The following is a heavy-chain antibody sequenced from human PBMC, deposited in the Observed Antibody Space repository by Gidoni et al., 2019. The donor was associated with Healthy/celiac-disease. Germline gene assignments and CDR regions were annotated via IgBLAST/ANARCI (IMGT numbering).Heavy chain of an antibody. CDR1: GYTFTSYA. CDR3: ARVSMVRGVIRANYFDY. D-gene: IGHD3-10*01. CDR2: INAGNGNT. Sequence: QVQLVQSGAEVKKPGASVKVSCKASGYTFTSYAMHWGGQAPGQRLEGMGWINAGNGNTKYSQKFQGRVTITRDTSASTAYMELSSLRSEDTAVYYCARVSMVRGVIRANYFDYWGQGTLVTVSS. V-gene: IGHV1-3*01. J-gene: IGHJ4*02.